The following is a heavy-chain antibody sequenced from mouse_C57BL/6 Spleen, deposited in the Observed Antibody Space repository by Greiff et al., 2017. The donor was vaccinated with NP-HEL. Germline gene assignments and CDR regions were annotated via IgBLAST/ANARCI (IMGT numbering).Heavy chain of an antibody. CDR2: ISSGGSYT. J-gene: IGHJ4*01. CDR3: ASWEEYYAMDY. CDR1: GFTFSSYG. Sequence: EVNVVESGGDLVKPGGSLKLSCAASGFTFSSYGMSWVRQTPDKRLEWVATISSGGSYTYYPDSVKGRFTISRDNAKNTLYLQMSSLKSEDTAMYYCASWEEYYAMDYWGQGTSVTVSS. V-gene: IGHV5-6*01. D-gene: IGHD4-1*01.